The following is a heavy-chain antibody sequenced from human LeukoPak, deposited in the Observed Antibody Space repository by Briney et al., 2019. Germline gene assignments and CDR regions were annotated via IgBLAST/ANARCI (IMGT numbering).Heavy chain of an antibody. CDR3: ARDYYVWGSYRFKAFDI. D-gene: IGHD3-16*02. J-gene: IGHJ3*02. CDR1: GYTFTSYG. V-gene: IGHV1-18*01. Sequence: ASVKVSCKASGYTFTSYGISWVRQAPGQGLEWMGWISAYNGNTNYAQKLQGRVTMTTDTSTSTAYMELRSLRSDDTAVYYCARDYYVWGSYRFKAFDIWGQGTMVTVSS. CDR2: ISAYNGNT.